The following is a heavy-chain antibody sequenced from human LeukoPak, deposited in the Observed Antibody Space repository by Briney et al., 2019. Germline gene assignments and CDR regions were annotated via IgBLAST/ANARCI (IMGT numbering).Heavy chain of an antibody. V-gene: IGHV3-23*01. J-gene: IGHJ3*02. CDR2: ISGSGDST. D-gene: IGHD5-12*01. CDR1: GFTFSSYA. CDR3: AKKKSGYEFDAFDI. Sequence: AGGSLRLSCAASGFTFSSYAMSWVRQAPGKGLEWVSAISGSGDSTYYADSVTGRFTISRDNSKNTLYLQMNSLRAEDTAVYYCAKKKSGYEFDAFDIWGQGTMVTVSS.